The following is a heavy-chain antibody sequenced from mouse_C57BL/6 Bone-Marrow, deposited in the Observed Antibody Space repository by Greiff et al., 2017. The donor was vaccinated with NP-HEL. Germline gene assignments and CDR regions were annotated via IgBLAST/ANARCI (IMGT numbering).Heavy chain of an antibody. J-gene: IGHJ2*01. CDR1: GFTFTDYY. CDR2: IRNKANGYTT. Sequence: EVQLVESGGGLVQPGGSLSLSCAASGFTFTDYYMSWVRQPPGKALEWLGFIRNKANGYTTEYSASVKGRFTISRDNSQSILYLQMNALRAEDSATYYCARYWRGLFDYWGQGTTLTVSS. V-gene: IGHV7-3*01. CDR3: ARYWRGLFDY.